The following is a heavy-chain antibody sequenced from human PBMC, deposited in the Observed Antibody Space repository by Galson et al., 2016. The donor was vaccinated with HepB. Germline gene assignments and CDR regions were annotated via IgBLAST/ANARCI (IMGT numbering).Heavy chain of an antibody. CDR1: GLTFSSYA. V-gene: IGHV3-23*01. D-gene: IGHD6-25*01. CDR3: VKGGLSSGWASS. J-gene: IGHJ4*02. CDR2: IGGSGDNI. Sequence: SLRLSCAASGLTFSSYAMSWVRQAPGKGLEWLSAIGGSGDNIYYADSVKGRFTISRDNSKNTLYLQMNSLGAEDTATYYCVKGGLSSGWASSWGQGILVTVSS.